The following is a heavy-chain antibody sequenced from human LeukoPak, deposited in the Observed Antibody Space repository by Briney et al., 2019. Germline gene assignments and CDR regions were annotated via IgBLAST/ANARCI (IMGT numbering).Heavy chain of an antibody. CDR3: ARDEMAWQLWSLYFDY. D-gene: IGHD5-18*01. J-gene: IGHJ4*02. V-gene: IGHV3-48*01. CDR1: GFTFSSYS. CDR2: ISSSSSTI. Sequence: GGSLRLSCAASGFTFSSYSMNWVRQAPGKGLEWVSYISSSSSTIYYADSVKGRFTISRDNAKNSLYLQMNSLRAEDTAVYYCARDEMAWQLWSLYFDYWGQGTLVTVSS.